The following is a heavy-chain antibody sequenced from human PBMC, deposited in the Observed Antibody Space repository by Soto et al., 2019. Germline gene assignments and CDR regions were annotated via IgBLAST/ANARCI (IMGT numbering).Heavy chain of an antibody. J-gene: IGHJ4*02. CDR1: GGTFSSYA. D-gene: IGHD3-22*01. V-gene: IGHV1-69*01. CDR3: ARDRPTDYYDSSGYPYYFDY. CDR2: IIPIFGTA. Sequence: QVQLVQSGAEVKKPGSSVKVSCKASGGTFSSYAISWVRQAPGQGLEWMGGIIPIFGTANYAQKFQGRVTITADESTSKANMELSSLRTEDTAVYYCARDRPTDYYDSSGYPYYFDYWGQGTLVTVSS.